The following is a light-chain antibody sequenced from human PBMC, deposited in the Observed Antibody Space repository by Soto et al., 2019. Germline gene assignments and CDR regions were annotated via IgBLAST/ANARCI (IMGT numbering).Light chain of an antibody. CDR3: MQALQTPVT. V-gene: IGKV2-28*01. CDR2: LGS. Sequence: DIVMTQSPLSLPVTPGEPASISCRSSQSLLHGNGYNYLDWYLQKPGQSPQLLIYLGSNRASGVPERFSGSGSGTDFTLKISRVEAEDVGVYYCMQALQTPVTLGHGTKVEIK. CDR1: QSLLHGNGYNY. J-gene: IGKJ1*01.